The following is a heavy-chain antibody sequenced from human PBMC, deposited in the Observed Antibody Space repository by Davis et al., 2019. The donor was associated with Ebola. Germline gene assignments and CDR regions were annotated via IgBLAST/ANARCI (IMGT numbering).Heavy chain of an antibody. CDR2: IIPIFGTA. D-gene: IGHD2-2*01. V-gene: IGHV1-69*13. Sequence: SVKVSCKASGGTFSSYAISWVRQAPGQGLEWMGGIIPIFGTANYAQKFQGRVTITADESTSTAYMELRSLRSDDTAVYYCAKDIVVVPGHYYYGMDVWGQGTTVTVSS. CDR1: GGTFSSYA. J-gene: IGHJ6*02. CDR3: AKDIVVVPGHYYYGMDV.